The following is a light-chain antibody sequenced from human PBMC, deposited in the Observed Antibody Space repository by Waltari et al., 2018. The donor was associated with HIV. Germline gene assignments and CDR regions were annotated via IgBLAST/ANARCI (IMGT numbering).Light chain of an antibody. CDR3: VAWDDGLRGVV. CDR1: TSHIGSNA. J-gene: IGLJ2*01. Sequence: SVLTQPPSASGTPGQRVTLSCSGRTSHIGSNAVFWYQHLPGTAPKPLIHRNQRRPSWVPDRFSGSTSGNSASLAISGLRSEDEADYYCVAWDDGLRGVVFGGGTRVAVL. V-gene: IGLV1-47*01. CDR2: RNQ.